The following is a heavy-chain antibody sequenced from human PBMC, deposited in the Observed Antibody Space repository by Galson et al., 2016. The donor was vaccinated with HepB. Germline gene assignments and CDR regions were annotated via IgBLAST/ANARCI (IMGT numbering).Heavy chain of an antibody. D-gene: IGHD3-10*01. J-gene: IGHJ6*02. CDR3: ARASGIRGIKGAMDV. CDR2: IHDDGST. Sequence: SLRLSCAASGFSVSNTYMSWVRQAPGKGLECVSVIHDDGSTSSADSVMGRFTISRDNSKNTLYLEMNSLRAEDVAVYYCARASGIRGIKGAMDVWGQGTTVSVSS. CDR1: GFSVSNTY. V-gene: IGHV3-53*01.